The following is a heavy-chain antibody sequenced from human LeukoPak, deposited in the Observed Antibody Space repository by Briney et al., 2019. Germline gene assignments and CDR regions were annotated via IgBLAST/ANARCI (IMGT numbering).Heavy chain of an antibody. V-gene: IGHV4-59*08. CDR3: ARLLGRKDY. D-gene: IGHD1-26*01. J-gene: IGHJ4*02. Sequence: EASETLSLTCTVSGGSISSYYWSWIRQPPGKGLEWIGYIYYSGSTNYNPSLKSRVTISVDTSKNQFSLKLSSVTAADTAVYYCARLLGRKDYWGQGTLVTVSS. CDR2: IYYSGST. CDR1: GGSISSYY.